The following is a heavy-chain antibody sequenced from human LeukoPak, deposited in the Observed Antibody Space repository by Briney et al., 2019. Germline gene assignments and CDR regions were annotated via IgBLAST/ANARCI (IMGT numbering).Heavy chain of an antibody. J-gene: IGHJ4*02. D-gene: IGHD3-22*01. CDR2: INPSGGST. CDR3: ARAGYYDSSGQGDFDY. V-gene: IGHV1-46*01. Sequence: ASVKVSCKASGYTFTSYYMHWVRQAPGQGLEWMGIINPSGGSTSYAQKFQGRVTMTRDMSTSTVYMELSSLRSEDTAVYYCARAGYYDSSGQGDFDYWGQGTLVTVSS. CDR1: GYTFTSYY.